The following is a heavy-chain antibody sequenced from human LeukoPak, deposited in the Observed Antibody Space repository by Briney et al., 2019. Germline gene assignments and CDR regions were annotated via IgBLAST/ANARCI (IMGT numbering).Heavy chain of an antibody. V-gene: IGHV3-48*01. J-gene: IGHJ4*02. CDR3: ASAGLTYGSGSYFVY. CDR1: GFTFSSYS. D-gene: IGHD3-10*01. CDR2: ISISTSSI. Sequence: QTGGSLRLSCVGSGFTFSSYSMSWVRQAPGKGLEWVSYISISTSSIDYADSVKGRFTISRDNAKNSLYLQMNSLRAEDTALYYCASAGLTYGSGSYFVYWGQGTLVTVSS.